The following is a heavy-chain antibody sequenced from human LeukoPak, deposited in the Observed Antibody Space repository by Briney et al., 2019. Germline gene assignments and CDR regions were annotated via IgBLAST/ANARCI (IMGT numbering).Heavy chain of an antibody. V-gene: IGHV4-59*12. CDR2: IQYSGST. J-gene: IGHJ5*02. CDR3: AREVGGSGSYYAVNWFDP. D-gene: IGHD3-10*01. Sequence: PSETLSLTCTVSGGSISSYYWSWIRQSPGKGLEWIGYIQYSGSTNYNPSLKSRVTISVDTSKNQFSLKLSSVTAADTAVYYCAREVGGSGSYYAVNWFDPWGQGTLVTVSS. CDR1: GGSISSYY.